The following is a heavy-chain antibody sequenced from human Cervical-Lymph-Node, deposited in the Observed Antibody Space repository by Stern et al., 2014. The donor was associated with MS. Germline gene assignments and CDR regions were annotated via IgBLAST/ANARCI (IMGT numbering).Heavy chain of an antibody. CDR3: ALGGFGHYFEY. CDR2: IIPSIETA. CDR1: GGTFSSSD. Sequence: VQLGQSGAEVQKPGSSVKVSCKASGGTFSSSDISWVRQAPGQGLEWMGGIIPSIETANYAQKYQGRVTITADESASTAYMELSSLRSEDTAIYYCALGGFGHYFEYWGQGTLVTVSS. V-gene: IGHV1-69*01. J-gene: IGHJ4*02. D-gene: IGHD3-10*01.